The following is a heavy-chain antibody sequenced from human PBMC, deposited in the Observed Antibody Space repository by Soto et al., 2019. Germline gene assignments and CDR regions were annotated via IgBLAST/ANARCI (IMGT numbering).Heavy chain of an antibody. D-gene: IGHD2-8*01. Sequence: ASVKVSCKASGYACPIYSIIWLRQAPGQGLEWMGWISAYNGNTNYAQKLQGRVTMTTDTSTSTAYMELRSLRSDDTAVYYCARRNALDYWGQGTLVTVSS. CDR2: ISAYNGNT. CDR1: GYACPIYS. CDR3: ARRNALDY. J-gene: IGHJ4*02. V-gene: IGHV1-18*01.